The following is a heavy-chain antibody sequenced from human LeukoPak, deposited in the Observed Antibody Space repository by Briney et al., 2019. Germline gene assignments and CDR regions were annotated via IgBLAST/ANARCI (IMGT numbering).Heavy chain of an antibody. D-gene: IGHD3-22*01. V-gene: IGHV3-23*01. CDR1: GFTFSSYA. Sequence: GGSLRLSCAASGFTFSSYAMSWVRQAPGKGLEWVSVISGSGGSTYYADSVKGRFTISRDNSKNTLYLQMNSLRAEDTAVYYCARDPPSYYYDSSGRGYYFDYWGQGTLVTVSS. CDR2: ISGSGGST. J-gene: IGHJ4*02. CDR3: ARDPPSYYYDSSGRGYYFDY.